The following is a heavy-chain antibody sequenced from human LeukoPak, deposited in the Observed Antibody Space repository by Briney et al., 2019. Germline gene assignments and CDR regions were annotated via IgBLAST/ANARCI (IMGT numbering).Heavy chain of an antibody. CDR1: GGSVSSGGYY. D-gene: IGHD3-10*01. CDR2: IYYSGNT. V-gene: IGHV4-31*03. CDR3: AREGTRVVRGATTAWFDP. Sequence: SETPSLTCTVSGGSVSSGGYYWTWLRQHPGKGLEWIGYIYYSGNTYYNPSLKSRVTISIDTSKNQFSLNLSSVTAADTAIYYCAREGTRVVRGATTAWFDPWGQGTLVTVSS. J-gene: IGHJ5*02.